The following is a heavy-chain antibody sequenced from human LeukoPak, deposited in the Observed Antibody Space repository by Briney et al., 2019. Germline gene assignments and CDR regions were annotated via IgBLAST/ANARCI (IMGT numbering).Heavy chain of an antibody. CDR2: VNPSGGST. CDR1: GGTFSSYA. D-gene: IGHD5-18*01. Sequence: ASVKVSCKASGGTFSSYAISWVRQAPGQGLEWMGIVNPSGGSTNYAPKFQGRVTMTRDTSTSTVYMELSSLRSEDTAVYYCARRGYSYDDDYWGQGTLVTVSS. V-gene: IGHV1-46*01. CDR3: ARRGYSYDDDY. J-gene: IGHJ4*02.